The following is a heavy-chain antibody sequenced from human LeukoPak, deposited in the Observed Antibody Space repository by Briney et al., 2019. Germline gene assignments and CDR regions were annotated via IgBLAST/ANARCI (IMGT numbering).Heavy chain of an antibody. CDR2: FDPEDGET. J-gene: IGHJ4*02. D-gene: IGHD4-17*01. CDR1: GYTLTELS. Sequence: GASVKVSCKVSGYTLTELSMHWVRQAPGKGLEWMGGFDPEDGETIYAQKFQGRVTMTEDTSTDTAYMELSSLRSEDTAVYYCARASIDYGDYIYAYYFDYWGQGTLVTVSS. V-gene: IGHV1-24*01. CDR3: ARASIDYGDYIYAYYFDY.